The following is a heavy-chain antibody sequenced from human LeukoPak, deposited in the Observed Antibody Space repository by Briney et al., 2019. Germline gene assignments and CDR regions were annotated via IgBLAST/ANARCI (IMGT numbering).Heavy chain of an antibody. CDR1: GFTFSSYS. CDR3: AREGLYYYDSSGYYAHY. CDR2: ISSSSSYI. Sequence: PGGSLRLSCAASGFTFSSYSMNWVRQAPGKGLEWVSSISSSSSYIYYADSVKGRFTISRDNAKNSLYLQMNSLRAEDTAVYYCAREGLYYYDSSGYYAHYWGQGTLVTVSS. D-gene: IGHD3-22*01. J-gene: IGHJ4*02. V-gene: IGHV3-21*01.